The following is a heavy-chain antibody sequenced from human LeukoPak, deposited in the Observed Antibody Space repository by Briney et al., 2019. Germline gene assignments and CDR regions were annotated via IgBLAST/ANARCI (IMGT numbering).Heavy chain of an antibody. V-gene: IGHV3-15*01. J-gene: IGHJ4*02. D-gene: IGHD5-18*01. CDR3: TTRRGYSYGSPHY. Sequence: GGSLRLSCEASGFAFINAWMSWVRQAPGKGLEWVGRIKSKTDGGTTDYAAPVKGRFTISRDDSKNTLYLQMNSLKTEDTAVYYCTTRRGYSYGSPHYWGQGTLVTVSS. CDR2: IKSKTDGGTT. CDR1: GFAFINAW.